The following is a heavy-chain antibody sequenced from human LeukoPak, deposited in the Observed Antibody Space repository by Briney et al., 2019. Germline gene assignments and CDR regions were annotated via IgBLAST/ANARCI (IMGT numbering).Heavy chain of an antibody. D-gene: IGHD3-10*01. J-gene: IGHJ3*02. CDR3: AKANMVRGAFDI. Sequence: GGSLRLSCAASGFTFSSYSINWVRQAPGKGLEWVSSISSSSSSYIYYADSVKGRFTISRDNSKNTLYLQMNSLRAEDTAVYYCAKANMVRGAFDIWGQGTMVTVSS. V-gene: IGHV3-21*04. CDR1: GFTFSSYS. CDR2: ISSSSSSYI.